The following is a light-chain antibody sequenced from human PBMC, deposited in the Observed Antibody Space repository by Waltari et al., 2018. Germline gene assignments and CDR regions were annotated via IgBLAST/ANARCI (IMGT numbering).Light chain of an antibody. CDR1: QGIRND. Sequence: AIQMTQSPSSLSASVGNSVTITCRASQGIRNDLGWYLQKPGNAPKLLIYAASNLQSGVPSRFSGSGSGTYFTLTISSLQPEDFATYYCLQDYNYPWTFGQGTRVEIK. CDR2: AAS. CDR3: LQDYNYPWT. J-gene: IGKJ1*01. V-gene: IGKV1-6*01.